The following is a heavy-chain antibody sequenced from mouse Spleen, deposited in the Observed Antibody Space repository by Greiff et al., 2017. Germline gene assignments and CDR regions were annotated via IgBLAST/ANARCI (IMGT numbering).Heavy chain of an antibody. CDR2: FHPYNGDT. CDR3: VWRATRYHAALFAY. D-gene: IGHD2-14*01. V-gene: IGHV1-47*01. J-gene: IGHJ3*01. Sequence: QVQLQQSGAELVKPGASVKMSCKASGYTFTTYPIDWVKQNHGKSLEWIGNFHPYNGDTYYNEKFKGKATLTVDKSSSTVYLELSRLTSDDSAVYEFVWRATRYHAALFAYWGQGTQVTVSA. CDR1: GYTFTTYP.